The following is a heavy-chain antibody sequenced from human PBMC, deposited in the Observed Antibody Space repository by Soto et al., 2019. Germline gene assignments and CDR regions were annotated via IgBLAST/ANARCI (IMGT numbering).Heavy chain of an antibody. CDR3: ARGDSSSWSHFDY. Sequence: QVQLVQSGAEVKKPGSSMKVYCKASAGTFSSYAISWVRQTPGQELEWMGGIIPMVGTPNYAQKFQGRVTITADKFTRTASRELSSLSSEDTAVYYCARGDSSSWSHFDYWGQGTLVTVSS. CDR2: IIPMVGTP. D-gene: IGHD6-13*01. J-gene: IGHJ4*02. CDR1: AGTFSSYA. V-gene: IGHV1-69*06.